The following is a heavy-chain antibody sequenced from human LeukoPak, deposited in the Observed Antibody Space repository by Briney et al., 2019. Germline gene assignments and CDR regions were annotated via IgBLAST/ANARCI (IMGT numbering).Heavy chain of an antibody. J-gene: IGHJ4*02. CDR3: ARVVVGANSHADY. V-gene: IGHV1-46*01. Sequence: ASVKVSCKASGYTFTSFDISWVRQATGQGLEWMGIINPSGGSTSYAQKFQGRVTMTRDMSTSTVYMELSSLRSEDTAVYYCARVVVGANSHADYWGQGTLVTVSS. D-gene: IGHD1-26*01. CDR2: INPSGGST. CDR1: GYTFTSFD.